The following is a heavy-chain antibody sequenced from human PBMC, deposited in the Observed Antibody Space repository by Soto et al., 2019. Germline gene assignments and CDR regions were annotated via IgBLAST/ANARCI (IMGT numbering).Heavy chain of an antibody. V-gene: IGHV5-51*01. CDR2: IYPGDSDT. Sequence: PGECLKISCQGSGYSFTSYWIGWVRQMPGKGLEWMGIIYPGDSDTRYSPSFQGQVTITADKSISTAYLQRSSLKASDTAMYYCARTSAAGKYYYGMDVWGQGTTVTVS. CDR1: GYSFTSYW. J-gene: IGHJ6*02. CDR3: ARTSAAGKYYYGMDV. D-gene: IGHD6-13*01.